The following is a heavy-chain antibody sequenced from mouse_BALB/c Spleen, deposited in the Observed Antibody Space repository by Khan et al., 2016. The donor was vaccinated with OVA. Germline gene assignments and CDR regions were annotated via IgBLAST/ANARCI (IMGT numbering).Heavy chain of an antibody. CDR2: ISCSGST. CDR3: ARSRGYDYDAWFAF. Sequence: EVQLVESGPGLVKPSQSLSLTCTVTGYSITSDYAWNWIRHFPGNKLEWMGYISCSGSTSYNPSLKSRISITRDKSKNQFFLQLSSVTTDDTATYYCARSRGYDYDAWFAFWGQGTLVTVSA. V-gene: IGHV3-2*02. D-gene: IGHD2-4*01. CDR1: GYSITSDYA. J-gene: IGHJ3*01.